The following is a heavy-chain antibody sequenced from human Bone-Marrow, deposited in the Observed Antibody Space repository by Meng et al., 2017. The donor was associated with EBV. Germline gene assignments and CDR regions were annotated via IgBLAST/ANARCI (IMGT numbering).Heavy chain of an antibody. D-gene: IGHD2-2*02. CDR3: ARGGVVPAAIGNWFDP. Sequence: GPLQEPGPGLGRPSGTLALPCAVSGGSIRSSNWWSWVRQPPGKGLEWIGEIYHSGSTNYNPSLKSRVTISVDKSKNQFSLKLSSVTAADTAVYYCARGGVVPAAIGNWFDPWGQGTLVTVSS. V-gene: IGHV4-4*02. J-gene: IGHJ5*02. CDR1: GGSIRSSNW. CDR2: IYHSGST.